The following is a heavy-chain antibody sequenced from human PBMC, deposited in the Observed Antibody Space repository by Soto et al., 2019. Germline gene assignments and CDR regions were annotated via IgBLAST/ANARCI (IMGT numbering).Heavy chain of an antibody. CDR3: ATVLEGADY. D-gene: IGHD3-16*01. CDR1: GGTFSTYT. CDR2: IIPVFGAA. J-gene: IGHJ4*02. Sequence: QVQLVQSGAEVKKPGSSVKVSCKASGGTFSTYTINWVRQAPGQGLERMGGIIPVFGAANYAQKFPGRVTITADESTSTAYMELSSLRSDDTAVYYCATVLEGADYWGQGTLVTVSS. V-gene: IGHV1-69*01.